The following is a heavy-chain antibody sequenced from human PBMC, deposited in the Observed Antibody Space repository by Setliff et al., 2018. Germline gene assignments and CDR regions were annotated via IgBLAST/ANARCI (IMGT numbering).Heavy chain of an antibody. CDR1: GYSFTSHY. D-gene: IGHD6-13*01. V-gene: IGHV1-46*01. CDR3: ARGGMAAANRKRVFEY. J-gene: IGHJ4*02. CDR2: INPGGLSS. Sequence: ASVKVSCKPSGYSFTSHYMHWVRQAPGQGLEGMGIINPGGLSSSSTQKFEGRVTMTRDTSTSTVYMEVNILRSDDTAVYYCARGGMAAANRKRVFEYWGQGTLVTVSS.